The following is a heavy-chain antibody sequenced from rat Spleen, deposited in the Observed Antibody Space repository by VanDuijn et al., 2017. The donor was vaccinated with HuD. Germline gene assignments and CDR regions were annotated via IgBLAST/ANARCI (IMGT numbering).Heavy chain of an antibody. V-gene: IGHV3-1*01. J-gene: IGHJ4*01. Sequence: EVQLQESGPGLVKPSQSLSLTCSVTGYSITSNYWGWIRKFPGNKMEWMGYISYSGSTSYNPSLKSRISITRDTSKNQFFLQLNSVTTEDTATYYCTRAAYYFDGSYYSVYVMDAWGQGASVTVSS. CDR2: ISYSGST. CDR1: GYSITSNY. CDR3: TRAAYYFDGSYYSVYVMDA. D-gene: IGHD1-12*02.